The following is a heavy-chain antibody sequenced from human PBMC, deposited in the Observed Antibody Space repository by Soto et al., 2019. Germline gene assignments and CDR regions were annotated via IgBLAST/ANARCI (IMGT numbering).Heavy chain of an antibody. CDR1: GFTFSSYA. Sequence: EVQLLESGGGLVQPGGSLRLSCAASGFTFSSYAMSWVRQAPGKGLEWVSAISGSGGSTYYADSVKGRFTISRDNSKNTLYLQMNSLRAEDTAVYYCAKGNRYSSSPHSGYFDLWGRGTLVTVSS. D-gene: IGHD6-6*01. CDR3: AKGNRYSSSPHSGYFDL. J-gene: IGHJ2*01. CDR2: ISGSGGST. V-gene: IGHV3-23*01.